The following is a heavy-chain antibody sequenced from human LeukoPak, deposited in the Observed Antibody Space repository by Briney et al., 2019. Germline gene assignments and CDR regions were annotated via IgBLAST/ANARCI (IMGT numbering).Heavy chain of an antibody. CDR1: GLTFRTSL. Sequence: GSLRLSCAASGLTFRTSLMHWVRQDSGKGLLWVARIESDGTTTRYADSVKGRFTISRDNAKNTLYLQMNSLRPEDTAVYYCAISLRYNYADYWGQGTLVTASS. D-gene: IGHD5-18*01. CDR2: IESDGTTT. CDR3: AISLRYNYADY. J-gene: IGHJ4*02. V-gene: IGHV3-74*01.